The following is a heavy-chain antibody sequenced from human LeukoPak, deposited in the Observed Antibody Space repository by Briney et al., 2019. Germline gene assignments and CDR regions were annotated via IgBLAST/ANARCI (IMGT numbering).Heavy chain of an antibody. D-gene: IGHD6-13*01. CDR1: EFPLTRAW. CDR2: IHSDGSGT. CDR3: ARGRSSSSWSDY. V-gene: IGHV3-74*01. Sequence: GGSLTLSRSVSEFPLTRAWMTWVRQAPGKGLVWVSRIHSDGSGTTYADSVKGRFTISRDNAKNTLYLQMTGLRDEDAAVYYCARGRSSSSWSDYWGQGTLVTVSS. J-gene: IGHJ4*02.